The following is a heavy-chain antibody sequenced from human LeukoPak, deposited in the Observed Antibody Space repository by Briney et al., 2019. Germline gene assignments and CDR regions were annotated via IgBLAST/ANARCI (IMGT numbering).Heavy chain of an antibody. CDR1: GGTFSTYA. D-gene: IGHD3-10*01. V-gene: IGHV1-69*13. Sequence: GASVKVSCTTSGGTFSTYAISWVRQAPGQGLEWMGGIIPLFGRANYAQKFQGRVKMTADESTTTAYMELSSLRSDDTVVYYCARGSGSASYWGDYFSYFYMDVWGTGTPVTMSS. CDR2: IIPLFGRA. CDR3: ARGSGSASYWGDYFSYFYMDV. J-gene: IGHJ6*03.